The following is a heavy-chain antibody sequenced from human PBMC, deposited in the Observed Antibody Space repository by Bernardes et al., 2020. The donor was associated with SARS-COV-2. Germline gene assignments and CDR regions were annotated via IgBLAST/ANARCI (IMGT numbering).Heavy chain of an antibody. D-gene: IGHD3-22*01. Sequence: GGSLRLSCAGSGFDFSDYWMTWVRQAPGKGLEWVSGISGSGGTTFYADSVKGRFTVSRDNSKNMAYLQLNSLRAEDTAVYYCAKGRDSGYLVPFDYWGQGTLVTVSS. CDR3: AKGRDSGYLVPFDY. J-gene: IGHJ4*02. CDR1: GFDFSDYW. V-gene: IGHV3-23*01. CDR2: ISGSGGTT.